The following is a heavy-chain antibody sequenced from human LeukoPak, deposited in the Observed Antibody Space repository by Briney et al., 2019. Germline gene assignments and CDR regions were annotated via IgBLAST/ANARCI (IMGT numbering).Heavy chain of an antibody. J-gene: IGHJ3*02. Sequence: PGGSLRLSCAASGFTFSSYWMGWVRQAPGKGLEWVANIKQDGSEKYYVDSVKGRFTISRDNARNSVYLQMNSLRAEDTAVYYCARDRWHSSGWYLYVDIWGQGAMVTVSS. D-gene: IGHD6-19*01. CDR1: GFTFSSYW. CDR3: ARDRWHSSGWYLYVDI. V-gene: IGHV3-7*01. CDR2: IKQDGSEK.